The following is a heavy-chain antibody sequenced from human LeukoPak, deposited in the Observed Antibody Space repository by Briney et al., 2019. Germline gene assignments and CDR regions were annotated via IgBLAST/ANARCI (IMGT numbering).Heavy chain of an antibody. V-gene: IGHV3-48*04. CDR3: ARWGYDFWSGYYVY. CDR2: ISTSSGTI. D-gene: IGHD3-3*01. Sequence: GGSLRLSCAASGFTFSSYSMTWVRQAPGKGLEWVSYISTSSGTIYYADSVKGRFTISRDNAKNSLYLQMNSLRAEDTAVYYCARWGYDFWSGYYVYWGQGTLVTVSS. J-gene: IGHJ4*02. CDR1: GFTFSSYS.